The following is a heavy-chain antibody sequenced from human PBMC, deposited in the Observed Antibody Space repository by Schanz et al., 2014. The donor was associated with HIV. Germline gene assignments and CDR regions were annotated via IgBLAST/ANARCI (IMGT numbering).Heavy chain of an antibody. Sequence: VQLLESGGGLVQPGGSLRVSCAASGFMFSSYGMSWVRQAPGKGLEWVSLIGSGGGRTYYADSVKGRVTISRDNSKNTLFLQMNSLRAEDTAVYYCAKDGSWEAFDVFDIWGQGTMVTVSS. CDR3: AKDGSWEAFDVFDI. V-gene: IGHV3-23*01. J-gene: IGHJ3*02. CDR2: IGSGGGRT. D-gene: IGHD1-26*01. CDR1: GFMFSSYG.